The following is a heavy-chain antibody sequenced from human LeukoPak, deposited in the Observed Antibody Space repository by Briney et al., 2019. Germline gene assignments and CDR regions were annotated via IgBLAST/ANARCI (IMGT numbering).Heavy chain of an antibody. CDR3: ARESPDWFDR. J-gene: IGHJ5*02. V-gene: IGHV3-48*03. CDR1: GFTFSHYE. CDR2: ISSPGAAI. Sequence: GGSLRLSCAASGFTFSHYEMNWIRQAPGKGLEWISYISSPGAAIHYADSVRGRFTISRDNAKDSLYLQMNSLRAEDTAVYYCARESPDWFDRWGQGTLVTVST.